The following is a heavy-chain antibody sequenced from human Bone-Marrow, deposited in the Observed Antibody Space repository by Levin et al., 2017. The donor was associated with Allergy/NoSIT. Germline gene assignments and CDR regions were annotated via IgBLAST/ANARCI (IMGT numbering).Heavy chain of an antibody. CDR1: GFTFSTYA. CDR2: ISGSGGGT. J-gene: IGHJ4*02. CDR3: GKGRPGRSAYYPGHSARRAIDS. D-gene: IGHD3-3*01. V-gene: IGHV3-23*01. Sequence: PGGSLRLSCAASGFTFSTYAMSWVRQAPGKGLEWVSSISGSGGGTYYADSVRGRFTISRDNSKNTLFLQMNSLRAEDTAVYYCGKGRPGRSAYYPGHSARRAIDSWGQGTLVTVSS.